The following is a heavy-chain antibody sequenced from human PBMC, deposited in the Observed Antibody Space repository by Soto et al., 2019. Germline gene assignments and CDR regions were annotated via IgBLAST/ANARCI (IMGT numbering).Heavy chain of an antibody. D-gene: IGHD6-19*01. CDR3: ARAWGTTHIAVAGTWFDP. CDR2: IIPIFGTA. J-gene: IGHJ5*02. CDR1: GGTFSSYA. V-gene: IGHV1-69*13. Sequence: AVKVSCKASGGTFSSYAISWVRQAPGQGLEWMGGIIPIFGTANYAQKFQGRVTITADESTSTAYMELSSLRSEDTAVYYCARAWGTTHIAVAGTWFDPWGQGTLVTVYS.